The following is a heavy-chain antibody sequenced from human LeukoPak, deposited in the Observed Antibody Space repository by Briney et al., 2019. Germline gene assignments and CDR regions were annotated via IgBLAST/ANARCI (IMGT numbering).Heavy chain of an antibody. J-gene: IGHJ4*02. CDR3: ASNTALDY. Sequence: GGSLRLSCAASGFTFSSYGMHWVRQAPGKGLEWVAVISYDGSNKYYADSVKGRFTISRDNSKNTLYLQMNSLRAEDTAVYYCASNTALDYWGQGILVTVSS. V-gene: IGHV3-30*03. CDR1: GFTFSSYG. D-gene: IGHD5-18*01. CDR2: ISYDGSNK.